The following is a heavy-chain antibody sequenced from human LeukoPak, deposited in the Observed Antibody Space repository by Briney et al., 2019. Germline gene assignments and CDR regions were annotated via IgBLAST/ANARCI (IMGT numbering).Heavy chain of an antibody. J-gene: IGHJ4*02. Sequence: GGSLRLSCAASGFTFSSYSMNWVRQAPGKGLEWVAVISYDGSNKYYADSVKGRFTISRDNSKNTLYLQMNSLRAEDTAVYYCAKDRRGFSWFDYWGQGTLVTVSS. CDR3: AKDRRGFSWFDY. CDR2: ISYDGSNK. V-gene: IGHV3-30*18. D-gene: IGHD3-10*01. CDR1: GFTFSSYS.